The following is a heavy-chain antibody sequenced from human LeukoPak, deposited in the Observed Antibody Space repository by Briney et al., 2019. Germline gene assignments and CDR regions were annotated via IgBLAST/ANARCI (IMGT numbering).Heavy chain of an antibody. V-gene: IGHV4-4*07. Sequence: SETLSLTCTVSGGSISSYYWSWIRQPAGKGLEWIGRIYTSGSTYYNPSLKSRVTISVDTSKNQFSLKLSSVTAADTAVYYCARALYYYDSSLAFDIWGQGTMVTVSS. CDR1: GGSISSYY. CDR3: ARALYYYDSSLAFDI. CDR2: IYTSGST. J-gene: IGHJ3*02. D-gene: IGHD3-22*01.